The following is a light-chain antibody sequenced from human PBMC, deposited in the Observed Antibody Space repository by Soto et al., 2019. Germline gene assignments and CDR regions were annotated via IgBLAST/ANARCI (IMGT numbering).Light chain of an antibody. Sequence: QSVLTQPPSASGTPGQRFTISCSGSSSNSGTNFVYWYQQLPGTAPKLLIFSNAQRPSGVPDRFSGSRSGTSASLAISGLRSEDEADYYCAAWDDRLSGWVFGGGTKLTVL. V-gene: IGLV1-47*02. CDR3: AAWDDRLSGWV. CDR1: SSNSGTNF. CDR2: SNA. J-gene: IGLJ3*02.